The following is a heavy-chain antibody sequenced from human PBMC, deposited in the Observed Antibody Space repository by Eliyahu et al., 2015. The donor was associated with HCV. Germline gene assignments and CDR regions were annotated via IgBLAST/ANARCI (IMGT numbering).Heavy chain of an antibody. Sequence: QVQLVQSGAEVKKPGSSVKVSCKASGGTFSSYAITWVRQAPGQGLEWMGGIIPIFGTPNYGQKFQGRVTITADESTSTAYMELSSLRSEDTAVYYCGSGDYVDVDYSYYGLDVWGQGTTVTVSS. J-gene: IGHJ6*02. D-gene: IGHD4-17*01. V-gene: IGHV1-69*01. CDR1: GGTFSSYA. CDR3: GSGDYVDVDYSYYGLDV. CDR2: IIPIFGTP.